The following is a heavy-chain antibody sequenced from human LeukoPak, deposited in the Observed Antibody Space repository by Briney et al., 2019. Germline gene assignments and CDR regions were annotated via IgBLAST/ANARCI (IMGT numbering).Heavy chain of an antibody. Sequence: SETLSLTCTVSGYSIRSGYYWGWIRQPPGKGLEWIGSIYHSGSTYYNPSLKSRVTISVDTSKNQFSLKLSSVTAADTAVYYCAKSLYGSGSYYNWFDPWGQGTLVTVSS. J-gene: IGHJ5*02. D-gene: IGHD3-10*01. V-gene: IGHV4-38-2*02. CDR2: IYHSGST. CDR1: GYSIRSGYY. CDR3: AKSLYGSGSYYNWFDP.